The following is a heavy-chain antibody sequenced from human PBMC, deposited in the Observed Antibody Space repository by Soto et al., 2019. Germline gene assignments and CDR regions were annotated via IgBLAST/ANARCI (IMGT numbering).Heavy chain of an antibody. Sequence: SGPTLVNPTQTLTLTCTFSGFSLSTSGMCVSWIRQPPGKALEWLARIDWDDDKYYSTSLKTRLTISKDTSKNQVVLTMTNMDTVPTAPYYCARTSTGMATSLFDYWGQGPLVTLSP. CDR2: IDWDDDK. CDR3: ARTSTGMATSLFDY. CDR1: GFSLSTSGMC. J-gene: IGHJ4*02. V-gene: IGHV2-70*11. D-gene: IGHD5-12*01.